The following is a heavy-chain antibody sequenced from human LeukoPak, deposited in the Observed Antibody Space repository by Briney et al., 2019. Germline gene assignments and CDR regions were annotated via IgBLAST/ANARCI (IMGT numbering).Heavy chain of an antibody. Sequence: PGGSLRLSCAASGFTFSNHAMSWVRQAPGKGLEWVSVIYGGGNIYYADSVKGRFTISRDNSKNTLYLQMNSLRAEDTAVYYCARGAGYNYPYYFDYWGQGTLVTVSS. CDR1: GFTFSNHA. CDR2: IYGGGNI. CDR3: ARGAGYNYPYYFDY. J-gene: IGHJ4*02. D-gene: IGHD5-24*01. V-gene: IGHV3-53*01.